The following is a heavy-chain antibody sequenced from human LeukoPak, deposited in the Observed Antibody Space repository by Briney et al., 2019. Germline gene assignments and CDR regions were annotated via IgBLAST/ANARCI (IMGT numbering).Heavy chain of an antibody. CDR1: GFTFSSHA. V-gene: IGHV3-30-3*01. Sequence: GGSLRLSCAASGFTFSSHAMYWVRQAPGKGLEWVAVISFDGSNKYYADSVKGRFTISRDNSKNTLYLQMNSLRTEDTAVYYCASVGGYDPLFDYWGQGTLVTVSS. CDR2: ISFDGSNK. CDR3: ASVGGYDPLFDY. J-gene: IGHJ4*02. D-gene: IGHD5-12*01.